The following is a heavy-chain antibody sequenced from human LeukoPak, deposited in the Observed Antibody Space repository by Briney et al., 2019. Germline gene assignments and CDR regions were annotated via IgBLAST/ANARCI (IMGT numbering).Heavy chain of an antibody. J-gene: IGHJ4*02. CDR3: AKCGNSGCHLIDY. CDR1: GFTFSNYA. CDR2: ITGSGGST. D-gene: IGHD5-12*01. Sequence: GGSLRLSCAASGFTFSNYAMSWVRQAPGKGLEWVSGITGSGGSTNYADSVKGRFTISRDNSKNTLYLQMSSLRAEDTAVYYCAKCGNSGCHLIDYWGQGTLVTVSS. V-gene: IGHV3-23*01.